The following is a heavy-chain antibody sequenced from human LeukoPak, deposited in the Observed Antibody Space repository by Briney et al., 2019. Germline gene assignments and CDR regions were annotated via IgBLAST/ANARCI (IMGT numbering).Heavy chain of an antibody. CDR2: ISSSSNTI. Sequence: GGSLRLSCAASGFTFSSYSMNWVRQAPGKGLEWVSYISSSSNTIYYADSVKGRFTISRDNAKNSLFLQMDSLRAEDTGMYYCAREGDFDYWGQGTLVTVSP. D-gene: IGHD2-21*01. CDR3: AREGDFDY. J-gene: IGHJ4*02. V-gene: IGHV3-48*01. CDR1: GFTFSSYS.